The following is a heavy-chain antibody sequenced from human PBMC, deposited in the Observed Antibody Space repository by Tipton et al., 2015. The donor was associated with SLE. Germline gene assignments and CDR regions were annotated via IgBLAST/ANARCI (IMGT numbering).Heavy chain of an antibody. J-gene: IGHJ4*02. CDR1: GGSIRSYY. V-gene: IGHV4-59*01. Sequence: TLSLTCTVSGGSIRSYYWSWIRQPPGKGLEWIGYIYYSGTTNYNPSLKSRVTILEDTSKNQFSLKLSSVTAADTAVYYCAVIDWFDYWGQGTLVTVSS. D-gene: IGHD3-9*01. CDR2: IYYSGTT. CDR3: AVIDWFDY.